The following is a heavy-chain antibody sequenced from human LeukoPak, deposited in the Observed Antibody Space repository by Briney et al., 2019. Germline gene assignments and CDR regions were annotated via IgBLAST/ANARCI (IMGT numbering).Heavy chain of an antibody. CDR3: ARVYPLWATDIDY. J-gene: IGHJ4*02. CDR2: ISSSGSTI. D-gene: IGHD5-12*01. V-gene: IGHV3-48*03. CDR1: GFTFSSYE. Sequence: GGSLRLSCAASGFTFSSYEMNWVRQAPGKGLEWVSYISSSGSTIYYADSVKGRFTISRDNAKNSLYLQMNSLRAEDTAVYYCARVYPLWATDIDYWGQGTLVTVSS.